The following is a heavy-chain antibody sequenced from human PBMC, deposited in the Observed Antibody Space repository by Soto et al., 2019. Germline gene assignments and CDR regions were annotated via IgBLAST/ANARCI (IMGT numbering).Heavy chain of an antibody. V-gene: IGHV1-69*13. CDR3: ARSQDSSGYWNNCFDP. D-gene: IGHD3-22*01. CDR1: GGTFSTYT. Sequence: SVKVSCKASGGTFSTYTMTWVRQAPGQGLEWMGGIIPLFGTANYAQKFQGRVKITADESTSTVYMELSSLRSEDTAVYYCARSQDSSGYWNNCFDPWGQGTLVTVSS. J-gene: IGHJ5*02. CDR2: IIPLFGTA.